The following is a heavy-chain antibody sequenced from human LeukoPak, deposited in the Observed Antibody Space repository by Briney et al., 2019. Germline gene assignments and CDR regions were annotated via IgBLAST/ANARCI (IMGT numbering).Heavy chain of an antibody. D-gene: IGHD4-23*01. Sequence: PSQTLSLTCTVSGEFISSGSYFWSWVRQPAGKGLEWIGRIYTGGSTNYNPSLKSRVTISLDISRNQFSLKLTSVTAADTAEYYCSRSQHRGGHISPPYYYMDVWGKGTTVTVSS. J-gene: IGHJ6*03. CDR3: SRSQHRGGHISPPYYYMDV. V-gene: IGHV4-61*02. CDR2: IYTGGST. CDR1: GEFISSGSYF.